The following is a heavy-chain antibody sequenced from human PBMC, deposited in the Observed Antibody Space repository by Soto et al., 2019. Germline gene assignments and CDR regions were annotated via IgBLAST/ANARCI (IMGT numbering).Heavy chain of an antibody. V-gene: IGHV3-7*05. J-gene: IGHJ4*02. CDR3: ASGGTIFGGYFDY. D-gene: IGHD3-3*01. Sequence: EVQLVESGGGLVQPGGSLRLSCAASGFTFSSYWMSWVRQAPGKGLEWVANIKQDGSEKYYVDSVKGRFTISRDNAKNSLCMQMNSLRAEDTAVYYCASGGTIFGGYFDYWGQGTLVTVSS. CDR1: GFTFSSYW. CDR2: IKQDGSEK.